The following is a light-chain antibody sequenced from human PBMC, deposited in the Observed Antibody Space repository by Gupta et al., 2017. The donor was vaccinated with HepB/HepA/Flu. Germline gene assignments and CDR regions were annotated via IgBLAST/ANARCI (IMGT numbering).Light chain of an antibody. CDR2: EVS. V-gene: IGLV2-23*02. CDR3: CSYAGSSTHVV. J-gene: IGLJ2*01. CDR1: ISDVGSYNL. Sequence: QSALPQPASVSGSPGQSITISCTGPISDVGSYNLVSWYQQHPGKAPKLMIYEVSKRPSGVSNRFSGSKSGNTASLTISGLQAEDEADYYCCSYAGSSTHVVFGGGTKLTVL.